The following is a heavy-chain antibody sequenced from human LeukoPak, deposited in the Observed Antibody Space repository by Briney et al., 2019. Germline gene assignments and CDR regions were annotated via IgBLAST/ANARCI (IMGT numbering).Heavy chain of an antibody. CDR1: GFTFFSNHW. Sequence: GGSLRLSCAASGFTFFSNHWMHWVRQAPGKGLVWVSRINSDGSSTNYADSVKGRFTIARDNAKNTLYLQMNSLRAEDTAVYYCAKDRIYLGDYGDLFDYWGQGTLVTVSS. D-gene: IGHD4-17*01. CDR2: INSDGSST. V-gene: IGHV3-74*01. J-gene: IGHJ4*02. CDR3: AKDRIYLGDYGDLFDY.